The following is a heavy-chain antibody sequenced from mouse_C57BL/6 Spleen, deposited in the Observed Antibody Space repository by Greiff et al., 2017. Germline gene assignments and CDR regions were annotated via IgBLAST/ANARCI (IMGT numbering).Heavy chain of an antibody. CDR3: ARNPYYYGSSYFDY. D-gene: IGHD1-1*01. Sequence: VQLKESGAELARPGASVKLSCKASGYTFTSYGISWVKQRTGQGLEWIGEIYPRSGNTYYNEKFKGKATLTADKSSSTAYMELRSLTSEDSAVYFCARNPYYYGSSYFDYWGQGTTLTVSS. CDR2: IYPRSGNT. J-gene: IGHJ2*01. CDR1: GYTFTSYG. V-gene: IGHV1-81*01.